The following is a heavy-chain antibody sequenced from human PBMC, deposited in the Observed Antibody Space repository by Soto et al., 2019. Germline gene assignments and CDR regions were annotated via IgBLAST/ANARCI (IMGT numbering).Heavy chain of an antibody. D-gene: IGHD1-26*01. CDR1: GASISRYY. V-gene: IGHV4-59*01. J-gene: IGHJ4*02. CDR2: MYYSGNA. CDR3: AREYPVHSAYFDY. Sequence: QVQLQESGPGLVKPSETLSLTCTVSGASISRYYWSWIRQSPGKGLEWIGYMYYSGNANYNPSLRSRITISVDTAKNQFSLNQNSVTAADTAVYYCAREYPVHSAYFDYWGQGILATVSS.